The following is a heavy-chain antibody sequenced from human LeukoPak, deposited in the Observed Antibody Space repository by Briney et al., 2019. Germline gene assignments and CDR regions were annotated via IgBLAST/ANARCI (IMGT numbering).Heavy chain of an antibody. CDR1: GFTFNTYW. CDR2: IKQGGSET. V-gene: IGHV3-7*01. D-gene: IGHD1-26*01. CDR3: ARGKWGGFEY. J-gene: IGHJ4*02. Sequence: PGGSLRLSCAASGFTFNTYWMNWVRQAPGKGVEWVARIKQGGSETSYVDSVKGRFTISRDNTENSLYLQMKNLRAEDTAMYYCARGKWGGFEYWGQGTLVTVSS.